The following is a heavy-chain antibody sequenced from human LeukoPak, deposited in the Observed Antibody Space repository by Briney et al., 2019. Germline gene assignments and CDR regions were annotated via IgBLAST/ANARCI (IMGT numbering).Heavy chain of an antibody. CDR1: GGSFSGYY. J-gene: IGHJ4*02. D-gene: IGHD3-10*01. V-gene: IGHV4-34*01. CDR3: ARRKLLWFGELSSGFDY. Sequence: SETLSLTCAVYGGSFSGYYWSWIRQPPGKGLEWIGEINHSGSTNYNPSLKSRVTISVDTSKNQFSLKLSSVTAADTAVYYCARRKLLWFGELSSGFDYWGQGTLVTVSS. CDR2: INHSGST.